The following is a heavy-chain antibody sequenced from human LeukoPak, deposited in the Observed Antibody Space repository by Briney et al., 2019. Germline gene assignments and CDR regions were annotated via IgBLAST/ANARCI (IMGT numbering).Heavy chain of an antibody. Sequence: AASVKVSCKASGYTFTSYYMHWVRQAPGQGLEWMGIINPSGGSTSYAQKFQGRVTTTRDTSTSTVYMELSSLRSEDTAVYYCVRALSNYLPIDYWGQGTLVTVSS. CDR1: GYTFTSYY. D-gene: IGHD4-11*01. CDR2: INPSGGST. V-gene: IGHV1-46*01. J-gene: IGHJ4*02. CDR3: VRALSNYLPIDY.